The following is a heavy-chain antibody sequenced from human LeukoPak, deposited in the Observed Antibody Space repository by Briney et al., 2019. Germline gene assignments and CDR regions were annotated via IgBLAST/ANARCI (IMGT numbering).Heavy chain of an antibody. Sequence: PGGSLRLSCATSGFTFSTIGMAWVRQTPGKGLEWVSGVSESGDSSWYADSVKGRFTISRDNSKNILYLQMDSLRAEDTAVYYCAAAYYDSSGFVWAFDIWGQGTMVTVSS. CDR1: GFTFSTIG. CDR2: VSESGDSS. D-gene: IGHD3-22*01. CDR3: AAAYYDSSGFVWAFDI. J-gene: IGHJ3*02. V-gene: IGHV3-23*01.